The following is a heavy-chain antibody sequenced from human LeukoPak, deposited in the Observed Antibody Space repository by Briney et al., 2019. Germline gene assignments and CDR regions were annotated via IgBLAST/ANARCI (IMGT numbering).Heavy chain of an antibody. CDR3: AKDVDPFGSGSYVEGFDY. V-gene: IGHV3-30*18. Sequence: PGGSLRLSCAASGFTFSSYGMHWVRQGPGQGLGWVAVISHDGTNQYYADSVKGRFTIFRDNSKNTLYVQMHSLRAEDTAVYYCAKDVDPFGSGSYVEGFDYWGQGTLVTVSS. CDR1: GFTFSSYG. J-gene: IGHJ4*02. CDR2: ISHDGTNQ. D-gene: IGHD3-10*01.